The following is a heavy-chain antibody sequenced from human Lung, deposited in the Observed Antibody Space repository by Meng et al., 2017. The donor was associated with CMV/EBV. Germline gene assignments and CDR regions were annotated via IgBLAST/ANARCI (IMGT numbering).Heavy chain of an antibody. V-gene: IGHV3-48*03. CDR3: ARDSISYGVGSFDLCV. CDR2: ISGSGYTP. Sequence: GTLTLXCVASGFTFSSYEMNWVRQAPEKGLEWVSPISGSGYTPHYADSVKGRFTISRDNSKNSLYLQMKNLRHEDTAVYYCARDSISYGVGSFDLCVWGQGTXVTGAS. CDR1: GFTFSSYE. D-gene: IGHD3-10*01. J-gene: IGHJ6*01.